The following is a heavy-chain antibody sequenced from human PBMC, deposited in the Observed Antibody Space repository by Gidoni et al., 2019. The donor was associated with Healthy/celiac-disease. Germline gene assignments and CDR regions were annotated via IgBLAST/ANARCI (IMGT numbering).Heavy chain of an antibody. Sequence: EVQLVESGGGLVKPGGSLRLSCAASGFTFSSYSMNWVRQAPGKGLEWVSSISSSSSYIYYADSVKGRFTISRDNAKNSLYLQMNSLRAEDTAVYYCARDLGELWSRYPDYWGQGTLVTVSS. CDR3: ARDLGELWSRYPDY. CDR2: ISSSSSYI. D-gene: IGHD5-18*01. CDR1: GFTFSSYS. J-gene: IGHJ4*02. V-gene: IGHV3-21*03.